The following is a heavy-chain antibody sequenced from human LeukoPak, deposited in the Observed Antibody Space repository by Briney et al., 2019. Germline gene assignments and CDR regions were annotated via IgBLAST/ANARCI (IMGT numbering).Heavy chain of an antibody. V-gene: IGHV3-11*06. J-gene: IGHJ3*01. CDR3: TSDLGRYCALDL. CDR2: ISISTNYT. CDR1: GFTLSNSD. D-gene: IGHD2-15*01. Sequence: PGGSLRLSCAASGFTLSNSDMSWVRQAPGKGLEWVAYISISTNYTSYAASVKGRFTISRDNAKNSLYIQMNIQRVEDTAVYYCTSDLGRYCALDLWGQGPMVTVSS.